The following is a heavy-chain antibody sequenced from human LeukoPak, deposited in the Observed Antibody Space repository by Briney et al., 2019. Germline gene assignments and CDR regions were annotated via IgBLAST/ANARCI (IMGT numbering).Heavy chain of an antibody. J-gene: IGHJ4*02. CDR2: LSGSGGST. Sequence: GGSLRLSCAASGFTFSTYAMSWVRQAPGKGLEWVSGLSGSGGSTYYADSVKGRFTISRDNSKNTLSLQMNSLRGGDTAVYYCARGEYSGSYCFDHWGQGTPVTVSS. D-gene: IGHD1-26*01. CDR3: ARGEYSGSYCFDH. CDR1: GFTFSTYA. V-gene: IGHV3-23*01.